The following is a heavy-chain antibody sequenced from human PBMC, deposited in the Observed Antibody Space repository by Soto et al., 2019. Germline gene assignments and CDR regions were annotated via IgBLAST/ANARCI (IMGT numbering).Heavy chain of an antibody. Sequence: PSETLSLTCAVSGGSISSGNWWSWVRQSPRKGLEWIGEISHSGSTNHNPSLKSRVTISIDKSKNQFSLKLTSVTAADTAVYYCASHRGNTYGPYDYWGQGTLVTVSS. CDR2: ISHSGST. V-gene: IGHV4-4*02. CDR3: ASHRGNTYGPYDY. CDR1: GGSISSGNW. J-gene: IGHJ4*02. D-gene: IGHD5-18*01.